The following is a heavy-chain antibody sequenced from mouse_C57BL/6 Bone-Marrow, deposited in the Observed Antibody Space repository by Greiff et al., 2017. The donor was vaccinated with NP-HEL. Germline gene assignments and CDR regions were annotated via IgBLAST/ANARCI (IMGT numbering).Heavy chain of an antibody. J-gene: IGHJ3*01. CDR3: ARCNGYPFAY. CDR2: IHPGSGGT. D-gene: IGHD2-2*01. V-gene: IGHV1-54*01. CDR1: GYAFTNYL. Sequence: VQLQQSGAELVRPGTSVKVSCKASGYAFTNYLIEWVKQRPGQGLEWIGVIHPGSGGTYYTETFKGKATLTAAKSSSTAYMQLSSLTSEDSAVYFCARCNGYPFAYWGQGTLVTVSA.